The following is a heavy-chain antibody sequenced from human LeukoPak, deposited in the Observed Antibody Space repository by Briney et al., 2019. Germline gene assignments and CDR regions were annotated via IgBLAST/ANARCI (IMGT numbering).Heavy chain of an antibody. J-gene: IGHJ4*02. Sequence: KPGGSLRLSCGASGFIFSDYYMSWIRQAPGKGLEWVSYIGSSGSPIYYADSVKGRFTISRDNAKNSLYLQMNSLRAEDTAIYYCAKDRGFRYGFDYWGQGTLVTVSS. CDR3: AKDRGFRYGFDY. V-gene: IGHV3-11*04. CDR1: GFIFSDYY. CDR2: IGSSGSPI. D-gene: IGHD4-17*01.